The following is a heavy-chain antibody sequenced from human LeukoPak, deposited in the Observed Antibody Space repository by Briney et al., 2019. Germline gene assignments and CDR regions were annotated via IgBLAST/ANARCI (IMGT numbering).Heavy chain of an antibody. D-gene: IGHD5-12*01. CDR2: IYPGDSDT. V-gene: IGHV5-51*01. CDR3: ARLYSGYDSYFDY. CDR1: GYSFTRNW. J-gene: IGHJ4*02. Sequence: GESLKISCKGSGYSFTRNWIGWVRQMPGRGLEWMGIIYPGDSDTRYSPSFQGQVTISADKSISTAYLQWSTLKASDTAMYYCARLYSGYDSYFDYWGQGTLVTVSS.